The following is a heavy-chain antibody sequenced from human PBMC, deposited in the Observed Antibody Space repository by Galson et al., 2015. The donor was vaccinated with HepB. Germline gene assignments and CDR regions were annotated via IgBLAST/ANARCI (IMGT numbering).Heavy chain of an antibody. Sequence: SVKVSCKASGYTFTSYAMHWVRQAPGQRLEWMGWINAGNGNTKYSQKFQGRVTITRDTSASTAYMELSSLRSEDTAVYYCAREQNDYGDYGNWFDPWGQGTLVTVSS. CDR3: AREQNDYGDYGNWFDP. CDR2: INAGNGNT. D-gene: IGHD4-17*01. CDR1: GYTFTSYA. J-gene: IGHJ5*02. V-gene: IGHV1-3*01.